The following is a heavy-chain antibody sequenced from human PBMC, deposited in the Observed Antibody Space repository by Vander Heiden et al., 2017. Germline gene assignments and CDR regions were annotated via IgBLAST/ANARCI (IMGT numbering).Heavy chain of an antibody. J-gene: IGHJ6*02. CDR1: GFTFDDYA. CDR3: AKGSSSYDIYYYYGLDV. V-gene: IGHV3-9*01. D-gene: IGHD3-9*01. Sequence: EVQLVESGGGLVQPGRSLRLSCAASGFTFDDYAMHWVRQAPWKGLEWVSGINWNSGKRAYADSVKGRVTVSRDNAKNSLYLQMNSLRTEDTALYYCAKGSSSYDIYYYYGLDVWGQGTTVTVSS. CDR2: INWNSGKR.